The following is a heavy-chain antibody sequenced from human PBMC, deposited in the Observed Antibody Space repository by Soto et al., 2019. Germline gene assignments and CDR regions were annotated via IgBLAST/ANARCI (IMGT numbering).Heavy chain of an antibody. Sequence: ASVKVSCKASGYTFTSYGISWVRQAPGQGLEWIGWISAYNGNTNYAQKLQGRVTMTTDTSTSTAYMELRSLRSDDTAVYYCARAGVLYYDSSGYYSYYFDYWGQGTLVTVSS. V-gene: IGHV1-18*01. CDR1: GYTFTSYG. J-gene: IGHJ4*02. CDR3: ARAGVLYYDSSGYYSYYFDY. CDR2: ISAYNGNT. D-gene: IGHD3-22*01.